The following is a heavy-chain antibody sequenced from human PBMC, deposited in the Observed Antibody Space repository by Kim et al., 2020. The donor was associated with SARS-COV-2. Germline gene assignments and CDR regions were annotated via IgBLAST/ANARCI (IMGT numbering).Heavy chain of an antibody. CDR1: GGSISSGGYY. V-gene: IGHV4-31*03. CDR3: ARDNHSITGTMSSYYYGMDV. J-gene: IGHJ6*02. CDR2: IYYSGST. Sequence: SETLSLTCTVSGGSISSGGYYWSWIRQHPGKGLEWIGYIYYSGSTYYNPSLKSRVTISVDTSKNQFSLKLSSVTAADTAVYYCARDNHSITGTMSSYYYGMDVWGQGTTVTVSS. D-gene: IGHD1-7*01.